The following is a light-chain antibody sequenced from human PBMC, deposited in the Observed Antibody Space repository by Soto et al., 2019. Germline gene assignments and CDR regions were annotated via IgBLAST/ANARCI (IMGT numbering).Light chain of an antibody. CDR3: CSYASSSTWV. J-gene: IGLJ3*02. Sequence: QSALTQPASVSGSPGQSITISCTGTSNDVGSYNLVSWYQQHPGKAPKLIIYEVTKRPSGVSNRFSGSKSGNTASLTISGLQAEDEADYYCCSYASSSTWVFGGGTKLTVL. V-gene: IGLV2-23*02. CDR2: EVT. CDR1: SNDVGSYNL.